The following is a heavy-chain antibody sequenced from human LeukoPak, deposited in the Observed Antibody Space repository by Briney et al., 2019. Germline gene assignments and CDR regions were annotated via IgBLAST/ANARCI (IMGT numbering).Heavy chain of an antibody. CDR2: ISRSSNYI. D-gene: IGHD6-25*01. CDR3: ARAQRSSGWETAEHFQH. Sequence: GGSLRLSCAASGFTFSSYTMNWVSQAPGKGLEWVSSISRSSNYIYYTDSVRGGFTISRDDAKDSLYLQMISLRVEDTAVYYCARAQRSSGWETAEHFQHWGQRTMAADSS. J-gene: IGHJ1*01. V-gene: IGHV3-21*01. CDR1: GFTFSSYT.